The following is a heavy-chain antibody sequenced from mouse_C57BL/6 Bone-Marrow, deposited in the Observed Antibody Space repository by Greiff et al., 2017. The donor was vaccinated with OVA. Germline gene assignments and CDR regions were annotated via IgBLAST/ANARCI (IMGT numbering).Heavy chain of an antibody. CDR2: IDPEDGET. CDR3: ALITTVVAMDWYFDV. CDR1: GFNIKDYY. D-gene: IGHD1-1*01. J-gene: IGHJ1*03. V-gene: IGHV14-2*01. Sequence: VQLQQSGAELVKPGASVKLSCTASGFNIKDYYMHWVKQRTEQGLAWIGRIDPEDGETKYAPKFQGKATITADTSSNTAYLQLSSLTSEDTAVYYCALITTVVAMDWYFDVWGTGTTVTVSS.